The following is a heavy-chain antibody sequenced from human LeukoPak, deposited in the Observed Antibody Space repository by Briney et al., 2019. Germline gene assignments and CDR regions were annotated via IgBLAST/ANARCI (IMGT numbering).Heavy chain of an antibody. CDR2: IYYTGST. D-gene: IGHD5-24*01. CDR3: AREDGYSQADS. J-gene: IGHJ4*02. CDR1: GGSVNSGSYY. Sequence: PPETLSLTCTVSGGSVNSGSYYWSWIRQPPGKGLEWIGYIYYTGSTYYNPSLKSRVTISLDTSKNQFSLTLSSVTAADTAVYYCAREDGYSQADSWGQGILVTVSS. V-gene: IGHV4-61*01.